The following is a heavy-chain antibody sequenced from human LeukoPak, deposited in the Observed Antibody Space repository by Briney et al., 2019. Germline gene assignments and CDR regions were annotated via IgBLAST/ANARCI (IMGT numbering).Heavy chain of an antibody. CDR2: ISWDGGGT. CDR3: AKDMAAYYYASGNIDY. V-gene: IGHV3-43D*03. Sequence: SGGSPRLSCAASGFTFDDYAMHWVRQAPGKGLEWVSLISWDGGGTYYADTVKGRFTISRDNSKNSLYLQMNSLRAEDTALYYCAKDMAAYYYASGNIDYWGQGTLVTVSS. CDR1: GFTFDDYA. J-gene: IGHJ4*02. D-gene: IGHD3-10*01.